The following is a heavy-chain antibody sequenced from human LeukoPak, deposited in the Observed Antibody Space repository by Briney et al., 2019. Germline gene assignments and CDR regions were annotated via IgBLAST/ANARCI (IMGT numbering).Heavy chain of an antibody. J-gene: IGHJ4*02. CDR1: GYTFTGYY. CDR3: AGEYCSGGTCRQGFDY. Sequence: GASVKVSCKASGYTFTGYYMHWVRQAPGQGLEYMGWINPNSGDTNHAQNFQGRVTLTRDTSISTAYMELSSLRSDDSAVYYCAGEYCSGGTCRQGFDYWGQGTLVTVSS. D-gene: IGHD2-15*01. V-gene: IGHV1-2*02. CDR2: INPNSGDT.